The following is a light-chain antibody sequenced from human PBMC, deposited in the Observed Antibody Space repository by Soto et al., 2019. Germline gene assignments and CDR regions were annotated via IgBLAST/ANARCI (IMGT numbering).Light chain of an antibody. Sequence: QPVLTQPPSASGTPGQRVTISCSESSSNIGSNTVNWYQQLPGTAPKLLIYSDNQRPSGVPDRFSVSKSGTSVSLAISGLQSDDEADYYCAAWDDSLNGLVFGGGTKVTVL. CDR1: SSNIGSNT. J-gene: IGLJ2*01. V-gene: IGLV1-44*01. CDR2: SDN. CDR3: AAWDDSLNGLV.